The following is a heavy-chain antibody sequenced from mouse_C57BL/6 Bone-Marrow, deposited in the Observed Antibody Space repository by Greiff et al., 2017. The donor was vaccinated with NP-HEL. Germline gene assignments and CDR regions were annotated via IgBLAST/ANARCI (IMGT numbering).Heavy chain of an antibody. CDR3: ARGDDGYYGGYFDV. V-gene: IGHV3-6*01. J-gene: IGHJ1*03. CDR1: GYSITSGYY. Sequence: EVKLQESGPGLVKPSQSLSLTCSVTGYSITSGYYWNWIRQFPGNKLEWMGYISYDGSNNYNPSLKNRISITRDTSKNQFFLKLNSVTTEDTATYYCARGDDGYYGGYFDVWGTGTTVTVSS. CDR2: ISYDGSN. D-gene: IGHD2-3*01.